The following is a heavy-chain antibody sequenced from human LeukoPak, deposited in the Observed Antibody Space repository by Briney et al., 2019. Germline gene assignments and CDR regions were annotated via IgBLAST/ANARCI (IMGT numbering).Heavy chain of an antibody. J-gene: IGHJ6*03. CDR1: GFTFSSYG. CDR3: AKDGNWGLYYYYYYVDV. D-gene: IGHD7-27*01. CDR2: ISYDGSNK. V-gene: IGHV3-30*18. Sequence: GGSLRLSCAASGFTFSSYGMHWVRQAPGKGLEWVAVISYDGSNKYYADSVKGRFTISRDNSKNTLYLQMNSLRAEDTAVYYCAKDGNWGLYYYYYYVDVWGKGTTVTVSS.